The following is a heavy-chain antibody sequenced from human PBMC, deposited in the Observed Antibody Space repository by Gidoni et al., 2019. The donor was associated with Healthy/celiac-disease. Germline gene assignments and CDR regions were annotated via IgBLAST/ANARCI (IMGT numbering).Heavy chain of an antibody. D-gene: IGHD3-22*01. CDR1: GGPFSSYA. Sequence: QVQLVQSGAEVKKPGSSVKVSCKASGGPFSSYAISWVRQAPGQGLEWMGGIIPIFGTANFAQKFQGRVTITADESTSTAYMELSSLRSEDTAVYYCAREGDYYDSSGYRPPYYFDYWGQGTLVTVSS. CDR3: AREGDYYDSSGYRPPYYFDY. V-gene: IGHV1-69*01. J-gene: IGHJ4*02. CDR2: IIPIFGTA.